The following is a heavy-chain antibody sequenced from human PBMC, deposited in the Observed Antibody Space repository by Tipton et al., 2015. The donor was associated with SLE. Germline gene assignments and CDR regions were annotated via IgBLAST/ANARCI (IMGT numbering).Heavy chain of an antibody. D-gene: IGHD4-17*01. CDR2: IYYSGST. Sequence: TLSLTCTVSGGSISSGSYYWSWIRQPPGKGLEWIGYIYYSGSTNYNPSLKSRVTISVDTSKNQFSLKLSSVTAADTAVYYCARDADGDYQDRRNEYFQHWGQGTLVTVSS. CDR1: GGSISSGSYY. V-gene: IGHV4-61*01. J-gene: IGHJ1*01. CDR3: ARDADGDYQDRRNEYFQH.